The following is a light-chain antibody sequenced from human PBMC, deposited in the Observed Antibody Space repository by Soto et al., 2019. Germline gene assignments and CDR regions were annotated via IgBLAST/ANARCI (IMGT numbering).Light chain of an antibody. J-gene: IGKJ5*01. CDR3: QESYSTLLIT. CDR2: GTS. CDR1: QAINTY. Sequence: DIQMTQSPSFLSASVGDRVTISCRASQAINTYLNWYQQKPGKAPKLLIYGTSDLQNGVPSRFSGGGSGTDFTLTISSLQPDDFAPYYCQESYSTLLITVGRGTRLEV. V-gene: IGKV1-39*01.